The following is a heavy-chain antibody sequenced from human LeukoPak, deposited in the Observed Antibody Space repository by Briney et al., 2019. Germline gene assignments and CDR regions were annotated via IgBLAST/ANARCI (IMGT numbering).Heavy chain of an antibody. CDR1: GGSISSYY. J-gene: IGHJ4*02. D-gene: IGHD3-22*01. CDR2: IYYRGST. Sequence: SETLSLTCTVSGGSISSYYWSWIRQPPGKGLEWIGYIYYRGSTNYNPSLKSRATILVDMSKNQLSLKLSSVTAADTAVYYCARVRGYYDSSGYDYWGQGTLVTVSS. V-gene: IGHV4-59*01. CDR3: ARVRGYYDSSGYDY.